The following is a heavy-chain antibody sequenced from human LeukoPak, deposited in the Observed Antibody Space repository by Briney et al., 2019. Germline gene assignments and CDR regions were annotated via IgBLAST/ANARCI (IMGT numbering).Heavy chain of an antibody. D-gene: IGHD4-11*01. CDR3: ARDHLQYDAFDI. J-gene: IGHJ3*02. V-gene: IGHV4-59*01. CDR2: IYYSGST. Sequence: SETLSLTCTVSGGSISSYYWSWIRQPPGKGLEWIGYIYYSGSTNYNPSLKSRVTISVDTSKNQFSLKLSSVTAADTAVYYCARDHLQYDAFDIWGQGTMVTVSS. CDR1: GGSISSYY.